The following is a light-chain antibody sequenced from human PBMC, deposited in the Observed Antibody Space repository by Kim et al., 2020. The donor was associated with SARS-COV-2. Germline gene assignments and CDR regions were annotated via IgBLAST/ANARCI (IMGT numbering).Light chain of an antibody. CDR2: KVS. V-gene: IGKV1-5*03. CDR3: QQHNIFPYT. CDR1: QNISTL. J-gene: IGKJ2*01. Sequence: GAVGDRVTNSCRASQNISTLLALYQQKPGKAPTLLIYKVSTLESGVPSRFSGSGSGRELTLTLSSLQPDYFAIYYCQQHNIFPYTFGKGTKLEI.